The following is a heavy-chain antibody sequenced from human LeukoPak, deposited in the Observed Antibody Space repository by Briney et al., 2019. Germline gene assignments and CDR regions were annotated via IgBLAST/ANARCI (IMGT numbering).Heavy chain of an antibody. CDR3: AYSIAAAGTCDY. CDR1: GFTFTSSA. V-gene: IGHV1-58*01. D-gene: IGHD6-13*01. CDR2: IVVGSGNT. Sequence: SVKVSCKASGFTFTSSAVQWVRQARGQRLEWTGWIVVGSGNTNYAQKFQGRVTITRDTSASTAYMELSSLRSEDTAVYYCAYSIAAAGTCDYWGQGTLVTVSS. J-gene: IGHJ4*02.